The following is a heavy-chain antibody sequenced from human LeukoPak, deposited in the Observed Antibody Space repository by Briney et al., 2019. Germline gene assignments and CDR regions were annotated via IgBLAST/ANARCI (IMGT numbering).Heavy chain of an antibody. J-gene: IGHJ4*02. Sequence: GESLKISCKGSGYSFTSYWIGWVRQMPGKGLEWMGIIYPGDSDTRYSPSFQGQVTISADKSISTAYLQWSSLKASDTAMYYCARRRRSTTCYDCFDFDYWGQGTLVTVSS. CDR2: IYPGDSDT. CDR1: GYSFTSYW. CDR3: ARRRRSTTCYDCFDFDY. V-gene: IGHV5-51*01. D-gene: IGHD2-2*01.